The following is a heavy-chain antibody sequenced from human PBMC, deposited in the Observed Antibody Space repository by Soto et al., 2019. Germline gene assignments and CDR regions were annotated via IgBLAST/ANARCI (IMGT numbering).Heavy chain of an antibody. CDR1: GGTFSSYA. Sequence: QVQLVQSGAEVKKPGSSVKVSCKASGGTFSSYAISWVRQAPGQGLEWMGGIIPIFGTANYAQKFQGRVTITADEXMSTANMGLSSVRSEDTAVYYCAREGDYYGSGTIDYWGQGTLVTVSS. CDR2: IIPIFGTA. CDR3: AREGDYYGSGTIDY. D-gene: IGHD3-10*01. V-gene: IGHV1-69*12. J-gene: IGHJ4*02.